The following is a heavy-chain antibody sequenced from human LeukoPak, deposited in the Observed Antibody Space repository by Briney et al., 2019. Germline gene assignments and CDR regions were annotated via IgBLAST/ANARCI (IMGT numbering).Heavy chain of an antibody. CDR2: IKPDGSEK. D-gene: IGHD2-2*01. CDR3: LRDTGCRTTNCYSYFDY. V-gene: IGHV3-7*01. J-gene: IGHJ4*02. Sequence: GVSLRLSCAASGFSFSRYWMSWVRQAPGKGLEWVANIKPDGSEKYYVDSVRGRFTLSRDNAKNSLYLQMNSLRAEDTAVYYCLRDTGCRTTNCYSYFDYWGQGTLVTVSS. CDR1: GFSFSRYW.